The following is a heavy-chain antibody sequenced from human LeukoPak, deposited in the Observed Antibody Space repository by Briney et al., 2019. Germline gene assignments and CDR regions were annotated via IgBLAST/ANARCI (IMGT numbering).Heavy chain of an antibody. CDR1: GVSINKYY. V-gene: IGHV4-59*01. J-gene: IGHJ6*03. CDR2: IYYSGST. CDR3: ARDKDFGVAYYMDV. D-gene: IGHD3-3*01. Sequence: SETLSLTCTVPGVSINKYYWSWIRQPPGKGLEWIGYIYYSGSTNYNPSLKSRVNISVDTSKNQFSLKLSSVTAADTAVYYCARDKDFGVAYYMDVWGKGTTVTVSS.